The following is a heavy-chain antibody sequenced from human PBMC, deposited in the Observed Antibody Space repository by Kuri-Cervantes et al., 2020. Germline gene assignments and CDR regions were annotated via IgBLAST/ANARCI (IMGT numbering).Heavy chain of an antibody. Sequence: SETLSLTCTVSGGSISSYYWSWIRQPPGKGLEWIGYIYYSGSTNYNPSLKSRVTISVDTSKNQLSLKLSSVTAADTAVYYCARVGSSSSRPYFFDDWGQGTLVTVSS. CDR2: IYYSGST. CDR1: GGSISSYY. D-gene: IGHD6-6*01. CDR3: ARVGSSSSRPYFFDD. J-gene: IGHJ4*02. V-gene: IGHV4-59*01.